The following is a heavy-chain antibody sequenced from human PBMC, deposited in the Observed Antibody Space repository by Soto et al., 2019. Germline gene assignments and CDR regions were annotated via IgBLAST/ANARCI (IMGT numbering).Heavy chain of an antibody. V-gene: IGHV4-59*08. D-gene: IGHD3-10*01. CDR1: GGSITNYY. Sequence: QVQLQESGPGRVKPSETLSLTCTVSGGSITNYYCTWFRRPPGKGLEWIGFINYAGYSAYNLSLKSRVTLLMDASKTQFSLMLESVTATDTAVYYCARHGFGPLHVRVDVWGPGTTVIVSS. CDR3: ARHGFGPLHVRVDV. CDR2: INYAGYS. J-gene: IGHJ6*02.